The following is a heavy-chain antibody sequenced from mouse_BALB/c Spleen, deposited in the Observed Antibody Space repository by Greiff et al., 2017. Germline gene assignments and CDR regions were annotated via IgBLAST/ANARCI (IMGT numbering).Heavy chain of an antibody. V-gene: IGHV1S137*01. Sequence: QVQLQQSGAELVRPGVSVKISCKGSGYTFTDYAMHWVKQSHAKSLEWIGVISTYYGDASYNQKFKGKATMTVDKSSSTAYMELARLTSEDSAIYYCARGTTVVAPVYFDYWGQGTTLTVSS. CDR3: ARGTTVVAPVYFDY. CDR1: GYTFTDYA. J-gene: IGHJ2*01. D-gene: IGHD1-1*01. CDR2: ISTYYGDA.